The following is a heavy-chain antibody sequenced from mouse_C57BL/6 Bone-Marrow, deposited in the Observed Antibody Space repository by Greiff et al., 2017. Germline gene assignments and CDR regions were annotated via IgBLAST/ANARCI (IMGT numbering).Heavy chain of an antibody. Sequence: VQLQQSGAELVRPGASVTLSCKASGYTFTDYYINWVKQRPGQGLEWIARIYPGSGNTYYNEKFKGKATLTAEKSSSTAYMQLSSLTSEDSAVYFCVYSYYFDYWGQGTTPTVSS. J-gene: IGHJ2*01. CDR2: IYPGSGNT. CDR3: VYSYYFDY. V-gene: IGHV1-76*01. D-gene: IGHD1-1*01. CDR1: GYTFTDYY.